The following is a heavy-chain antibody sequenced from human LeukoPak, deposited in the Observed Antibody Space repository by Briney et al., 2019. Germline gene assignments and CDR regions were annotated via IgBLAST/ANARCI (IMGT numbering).Heavy chain of an antibody. D-gene: IGHD4-17*01. V-gene: IGHV3-23*01. J-gene: IGHJ4*02. CDR2: ISGSGGST. Sequence: GGSLRLSCAASGFTYSSYAMSWVPQAPGKGLEWVSAISGSGGSTYYADSVKGRFTISRDNSKNTLYLQMNSLRAEDTAVYYCAKALALYGDYYFDYWGQGTLVTVSS. CDR1: GFTYSSYA. CDR3: AKALALYGDYYFDY.